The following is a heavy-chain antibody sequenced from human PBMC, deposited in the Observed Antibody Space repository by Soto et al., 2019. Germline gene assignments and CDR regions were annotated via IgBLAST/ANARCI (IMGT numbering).Heavy chain of an antibody. D-gene: IGHD6-13*01. CDR3: ARAYSSSWSLDY. CDR1: GFTFSSYG. CDR2: IWYDGSNK. J-gene: IGHJ4*02. V-gene: IGHV3-33*01. Sequence: GGSLRLSCAASGFTFSSYGMHWVRQAPGKGLEWVAVIWYDGSNKYYADSVKGRFTISRDNSKNTLYLQMNSLRAEDTAVYYCARAYSSSWSLDYWGQGTLVTVSS.